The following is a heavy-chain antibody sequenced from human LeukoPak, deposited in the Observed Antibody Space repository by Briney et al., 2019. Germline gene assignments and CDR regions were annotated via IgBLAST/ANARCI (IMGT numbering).Heavy chain of an antibody. CDR3: ARMSSGWYEVYYFDY. J-gene: IGHJ4*02. Sequence: ASVKVSCKTSGYSFSSYYLHWVRQAPGQGLEWVGIINPTGGSTNYAQKFQGRVTMTRDTSTSTVYMELSSLRAEDTAVYYCARMSSGWYEVYYFDYWGQGTLVTVSS. V-gene: IGHV1-46*01. CDR1: GYSFSSYY. CDR2: INPTGGST. D-gene: IGHD6-19*01.